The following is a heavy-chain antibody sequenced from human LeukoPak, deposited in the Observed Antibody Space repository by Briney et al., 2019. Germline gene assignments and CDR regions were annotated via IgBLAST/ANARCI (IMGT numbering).Heavy chain of an antibody. CDR2: IKQDGSEK. CDR1: GFTFSSYW. Sequence: GGSLRLSCAASGFTFSSYWMSWVRQAPGKGLEWVANIKQDGSEKYYVDSVKGRFTISRDNAKNSLYLQMNSLRAEDTAVYYCARDDSSSWYGNWFDPWGQGTLVTVSS. J-gene: IGHJ5*02. V-gene: IGHV3-7*01. D-gene: IGHD6-13*01. CDR3: ARDDSSSWYGNWFDP.